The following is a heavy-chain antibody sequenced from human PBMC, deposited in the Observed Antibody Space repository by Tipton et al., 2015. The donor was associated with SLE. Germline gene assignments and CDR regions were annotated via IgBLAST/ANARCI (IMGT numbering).Heavy chain of an antibody. CDR2: IYPSGSP. V-gene: IGHV4-59*01. J-gene: IGHJ4*02. CDR1: GDSISSSY. Sequence: TLSLTCTVSGDSISSSYWSWVRQPPGRGLEWIGYIYPSGSPNFSPSLKSRVTISADMSKNKFSLKLSSVTAADTAVYYCARVRDIVVVPEYFFDHWGQGTLVTVSS. D-gene: IGHD2-2*01. CDR3: ARVRDIVVVPEYFFDH.